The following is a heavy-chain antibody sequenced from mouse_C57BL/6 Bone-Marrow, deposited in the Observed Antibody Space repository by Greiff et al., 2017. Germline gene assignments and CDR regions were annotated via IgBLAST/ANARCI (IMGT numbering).Heavy chain of an antibody. CDR1: GFTFSDYG. D-gene: IGHD2-5*01. CDR2: ISSGSSTI. V-gene: IGHV5-17*01. J-gene: IGHJ2*01. CDR3: ARPLYYSSFFDY. Sequence: DVHLVESGGGLVKPGGSLKLSCAASGFTFSDYGMHWVRQAPEKGLEWVAYISSGSSTIYYADTVKGRFTISRDNAKNTLFLQMTSLRSEDTAMYYGARPLYYSSFFDYWGQGTTLTVSS.